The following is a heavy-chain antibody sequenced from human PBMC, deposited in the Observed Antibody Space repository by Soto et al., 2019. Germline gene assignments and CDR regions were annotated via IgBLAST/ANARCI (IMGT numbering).Heavy chain of an antibody. D-gene: IGHD3-3*01. CDR3: ARTRLVFWSGQPKKKYYFDY. V-gene: IGHV4-34*01. CDR2: INHSGST. CDR1: GGSFSGYY. Sequence: SETLSLTCAVYGGSFSGYYWSWIRQPPGKGLEWIGEINHSGSTNYNPSLKSRVTISVDTSKNQFSLKLSSVTAAGTAVYYCARTRLVFWSGQPKKKYYFDYWGQGTLVTVSS. J-gene: IGHJ4*02.